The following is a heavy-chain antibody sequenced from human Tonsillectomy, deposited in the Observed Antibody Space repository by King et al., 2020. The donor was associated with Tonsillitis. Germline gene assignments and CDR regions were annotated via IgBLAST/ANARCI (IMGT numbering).Heavy chain of an antibody. D-gene: IGHD3-16*01. CDR1: GYTFTNYG. V-gene: IGHV1-18*01. J-gene: IGHJ4*02. Sequence: VQLVESGAEVKKPGASVKVSCKTSGYTFTNYGVSWVRQAPGQGLEWMGWISGYNGNTNYAQKVRGRVTMTTDTSTSTAYMELRSLTSDDPAVYYCARGGEKWPDYWGQGTLVTVSS. CDR2: ISGYNGNT. CDR3: ARGGEKWPDY.